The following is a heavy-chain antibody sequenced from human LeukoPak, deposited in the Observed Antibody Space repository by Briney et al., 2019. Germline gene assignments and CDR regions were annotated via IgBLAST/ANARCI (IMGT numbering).Heavy chain of an antibody. J-gene: IGHJ3*02. CDR2: IYYSGST. CDR1: GGSISSSSYY. CDR3: ARHQVGATPRADAFDI. D-gene: IGHD1-26*01. V-gene: IGHV4-39*01. Sequence: SETLSLTCTVSGGSISSSSYYWGWIRQPPGKGLEWIGSIYYSGSTYYNPSLKSRVTISVDTSKNQFSLKLSSVTAADTAVYYCARHQVGATPRADAFDIWGQGTMVTVSS.